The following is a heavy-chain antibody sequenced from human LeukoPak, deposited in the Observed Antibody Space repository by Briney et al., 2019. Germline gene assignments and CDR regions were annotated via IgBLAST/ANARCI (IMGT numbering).Heavy chain of an antibody. D-gene: IGHD6-19*01. CDR2: ITWSNGEI. CDR1: GLTFDVYA. V-gene: IGHV3-9*01. J-gene: IGHJ4*02. Sequence: GGSLRLSCVASGLTFDVYAVHWVRQAPGKGLEWVSGITWSNGEIAYADSVKGRFTISRDNAKNSLYLQMNSLRTEDTAVYYCAKSLRNGSGWASDYWGQGTLVTVSS. CDR3: AKSLRNGSGWASDY.